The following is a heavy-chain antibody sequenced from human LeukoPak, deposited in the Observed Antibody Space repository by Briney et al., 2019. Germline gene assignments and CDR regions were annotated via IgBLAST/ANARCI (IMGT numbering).Heavy chain of an antibody. CDR1: GGSFSGYY. V-gene: IGHV4-34*01. Sequence: SETPSLTCAVYGGSFSGYYWSWIRQPPGKGLEWIGEINHSGSTNYNPSLKSRVTISVDTSKNQFSLKLSSVTAADTAVYYCASGVVPAANWGQGTLVTVSS. D-gene: IGHD2-2*01. J-gene: IGHJ4*02. CDR3: ASGVVPAAN. CDR2: INHSGST.